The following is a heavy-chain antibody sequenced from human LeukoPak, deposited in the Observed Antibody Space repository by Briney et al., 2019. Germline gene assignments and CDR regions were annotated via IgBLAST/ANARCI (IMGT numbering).Heavy chain of an antibody. CDR1: GGTFSSYA. V-gene: IGHV1-69*13. D-gene: IGHD2-2*01. CDR3: ARAGDIVVVPAEYYFDY. J-gene: IGHJ4*02. CDR2: IIPIFGTA. Sequence: SVKVSCKASGGTFSSYAISWVRQAPGQGLEWMGGIIPIFGTANYAQKFQGRVTITADESTSTAYMELSSLRSEDTAVYYCARAGDIVVVPAEYYFDYWGQGTLVTVSS.